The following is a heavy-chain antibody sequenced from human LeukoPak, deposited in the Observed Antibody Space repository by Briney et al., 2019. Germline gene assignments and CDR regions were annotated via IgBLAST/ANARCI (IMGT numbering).Heavy chain of an antibody. CDR2: ISYDGSNK. J-gene: IGHJ4*02. Sequence: PGGSLRLSCAASGFTFSRYGMHWVRQAPGKGLEWVAVISYDGSNKYYADSVKGRFTISRDNSKNTLYLQMNSLRAEDTAVYYCAASPYSGHDYWGQGTLVTVSS. D-gene: IGHD3-10*01. CDR1: GFTFSRYG. V-gene: IGHV3-30*03. CDR3: AASPYSGHDY.